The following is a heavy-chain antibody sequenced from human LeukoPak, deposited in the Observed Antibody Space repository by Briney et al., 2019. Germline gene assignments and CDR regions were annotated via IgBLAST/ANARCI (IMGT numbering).Heavy chain of an antibody. CDR1: GGSISSSSYY. D-gene: IGHD3-10*01. V-gene: IGHV4-39*07. J-gene: IGHJ6*03. CDR2: IYYSGST. Sequence: NPSETLSLTCTVSGGSISSSSYYWGWIRQPPGKGLEWIGSIYYSGSTYYNPSLKSRVTISVDTSKNQFSLKLSSVTAADTAVYYCAINRQITMVRGVIIDSYYYMDVWGKRTTVTVSS. CDR3: AINRQITMVRGVIIDSYYYMDV.